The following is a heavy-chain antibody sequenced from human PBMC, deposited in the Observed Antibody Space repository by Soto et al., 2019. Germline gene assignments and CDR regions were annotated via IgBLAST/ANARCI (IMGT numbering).Heavy chain of an antibody. Sequence: GGSLRLSCAASGFTFSSYAMSWVRQAPGKGLEWVSAISGSSGNTYYADSVRGRFTISRDNSKNTLYLQINSLRAEDTAVYYCAKGVVVVAASPYFDYWGQGTLVTVSS. CDR3: AKGVVVVAASPYFDY. CDR2: ISGSSGNT. D-gene: IGHD2-15*01. CDR1: GFTFSSYA. J-gene: IGHJ4*02. V-gene: IGHV3-23*01.